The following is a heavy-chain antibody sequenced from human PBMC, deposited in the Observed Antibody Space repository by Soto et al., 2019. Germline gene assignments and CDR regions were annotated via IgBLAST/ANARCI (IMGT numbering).Heavy chain of an antibody. Sequence: SVKVSCKASGGTFSSYAISWVRQAPGQGLEWMGGIIPIFGTANYAQKFQGRVTITADESTSTAYMELSSLRSEDTAVYYCARDTGNRFLVAVGWFDPWGQGTLVTVSS. CDR2: IIPIFGTA. J-gene: IGHJ5*02. D-gene: IGHD3-3*01. CDR3: ARDTGNRFLVAVGWFDP. V-gene: IGHV1-69*13. CDR1: GGTFSSYA.